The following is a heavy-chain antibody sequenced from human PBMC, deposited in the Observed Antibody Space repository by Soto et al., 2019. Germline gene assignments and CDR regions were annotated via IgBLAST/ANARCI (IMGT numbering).Heavy chain of an antibody. V-gene: IGHV3-15*01. CDR3: GREGA. Sequence: EVQLVESGGGLVKPGGSLRLSCAASGFTFIDAWMNWVRQAPGKGLEWVGRIKSKTDGGTTDYAAPVKGRLTISRDDLENTLYLHMNTLKIEDTGVYYCGREGAWGQGTLVTVSS. CDR1: GFTFIDAW. D-gene: IGHD1-26*01. J-gene: IGHJ4*02. CDR2: IKSKTDGGTT.